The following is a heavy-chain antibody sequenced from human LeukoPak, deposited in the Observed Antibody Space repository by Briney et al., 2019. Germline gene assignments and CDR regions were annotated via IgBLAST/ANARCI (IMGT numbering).Heavy chain of an antibody. Sequence: SVKVSCKASGYTFTSYGISWVRQAPGQGLEWMGGIIPIFGTANYAQKFQGRVTITADESTSTAYMELSSLRSEDTAVYYCAAAPQYSGYANYWGQGTLVTVSS. CDR1: GYTFTSYG. V-gene: IGHV1-69*13. CDR3: AAAPQYSGYANY. D-gene: IGHD5-12*01. J-gene: IGHJ4*02. CDR2: IIPIFGTA.